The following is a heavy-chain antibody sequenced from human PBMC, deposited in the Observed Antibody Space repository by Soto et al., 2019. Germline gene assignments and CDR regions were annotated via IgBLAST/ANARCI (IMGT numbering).Heavy chain of an antibody. CDR2: TYYGASS. D-gene: IGHD6-6*01. J-gene: IGHJ5*02. CDR1: GYSISSGYY. CDR3: AREEAARIERWFDP. V-gene: IGHV4-38-2*02. Sequence: SETLSLTCAVSGYSISSGYYWGWIRQPPGKGLEWLGTTYYGASSYYNPSLRSRITISLDTSTNRFSLKLTSVTAADTAVYYCAREEAARIERWFDPWGQGTLVTVSS.